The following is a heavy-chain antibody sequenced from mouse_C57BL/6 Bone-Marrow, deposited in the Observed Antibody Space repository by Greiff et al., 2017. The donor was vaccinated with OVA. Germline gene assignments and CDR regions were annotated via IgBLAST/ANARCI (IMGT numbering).Heavy chain of an antibody. CDR1: GYTFTDYN. CDR3: AREGGVYGSSYCAMDY. Sequence: EVQLQQSGPELVKPGASVKMSCKASGYTFTDYNMHWVKQSHGKSLEWIGYINPNNGGTSYNQKFKGKATLTVNKSSSTAYMELRSLTSEDSAVYYCAREGGVYGSSYCAMDYWGQGTSVTVSS. V-gene: IGHV1-22*01. CDR2: INPNNGGT. D-gene: IGHD1-1*01. J-gene: IGHJ4*01.